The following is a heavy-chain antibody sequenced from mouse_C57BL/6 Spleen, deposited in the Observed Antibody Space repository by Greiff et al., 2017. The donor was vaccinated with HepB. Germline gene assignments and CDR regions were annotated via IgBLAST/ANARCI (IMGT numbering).Heavy chain of an antibody. CDR2: IDPETGGT. J-gene: IGHJ2*01. Sequence: VKLMESGAELVRPGASVTLSCKASGYTFTDYEMHWVKQTPVHGLEWIGAIDPETGGTAYNQKFKGKAILTADKSSSTAYMELRSLTSEDSAVYYCTREDYYGSSPFDYWGQGTTLTVSS. D-gene: IGHD1-1*01. CDR3: TREDYYGSSPFDY. V-gene: IGHV1-15*01. CDR1: GYTFTDYE.